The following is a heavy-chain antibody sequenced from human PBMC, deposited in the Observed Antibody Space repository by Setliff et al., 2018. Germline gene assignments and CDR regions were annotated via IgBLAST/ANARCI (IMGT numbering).Heavy chain of an antibody. CDR2: ISGSGGRT. CDR3: AKEWALPYYYDSSGYPDY. V-gene: IGHV3-23*01. D-gene: IGHD3-22*01. CDR1: GFTFNNYA. Sequence: GASVKVSCAASGFTFNNYAMNWVRQAPGKGLEWVSAISGSGGRTYYADSVKGRFTISRDNSKNTLYLELNSLRVEDTALYFCAKEWALPYYYDSSGYPDYWGQGTLVTVSS. J-gene: IGHJ4*02.